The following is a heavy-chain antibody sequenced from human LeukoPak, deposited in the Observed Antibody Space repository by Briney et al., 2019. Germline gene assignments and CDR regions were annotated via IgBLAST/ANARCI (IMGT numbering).Heavy chain of an antibody. Sequence: PGGSLRLSCAASGFTFDDYGMSWVRQAPGKGLEWVSGINWKGGSTGYADSVKGRFTISRDNSKNTLYLQMNSLRAEDTAVYYCAKDHSMIVRSSWSSFDYWGQGTLVTVSS. V-gene: IGHV3-20*04. CDR3: AKDHSMIVRSSWSSFDY. CDR2: INWKGGST. D-gene: IGHD3-22*01. CDR1: GFTFDDYG. J-gene: IGHJ4*02.